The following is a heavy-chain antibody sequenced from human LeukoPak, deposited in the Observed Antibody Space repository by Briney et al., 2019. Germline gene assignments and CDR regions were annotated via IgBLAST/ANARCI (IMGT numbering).Heavy chain of an antibody. CDR2: IYYSGST. J-gene: IGHJ6*03. CDR3: ARSRRITIFGVVKDYYMDV. V-gene: IGHV4-30-4*08. CDR1: GGSISSGDYY. Sequence: SQTLSLTCTVSGGSISSGDYYWSWIRQPPGKGLEWIGYIYYSGSTYYNPSLKSRVTISVDTSKNQFSLKLSSVTAADTAVYYCARSRRITIFGVVKDYYMDVWGKGTTVTVSS. D-gene: IGHD3-3*01.